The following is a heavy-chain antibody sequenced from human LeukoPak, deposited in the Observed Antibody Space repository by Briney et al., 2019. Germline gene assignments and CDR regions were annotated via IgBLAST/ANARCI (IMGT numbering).Heavy chain of an antibody. CDR3: ARDWFGEYGYDY. Sequence: GGSLRLSCAASGFTFSSYGMHWVRQAPGKGLEWVAVVSYDGSNQYYADSVKGRFTISRDNSKNTLYLQMNSLRAEDTAVYYCARDWFGEYGYDYWGQGTLVTVSS. CDR2: VSYDGSNQ. CDR1: GFTFSSYG. V-gene: IGHV3-30*03. J-gene: IGHJ4*02. D-gene: IGHD3-10*01.